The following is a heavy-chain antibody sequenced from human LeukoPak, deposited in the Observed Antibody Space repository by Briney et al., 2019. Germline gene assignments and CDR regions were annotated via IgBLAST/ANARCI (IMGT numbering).Heavy chain of an antibody. CDR2: ISYDGSNK. Sequence: GGSLRLSCAASGFTFSSYGMHWVRQAPSKGLEWVAVISYDGSNKYYADSVKGRFTISRDNSKNTLYLQMNSLRAEDTAVYYCAKERSIVVVVAATLTEVDYWGQGTLVTVSS. CDR1: GFTFSSYG. CDR3: AKERSIVVVVAATLTEVDY. D-gene: IGHD2-15*01. J-gene: IGHJ4*02. V-gene: IGHV3-30*18.